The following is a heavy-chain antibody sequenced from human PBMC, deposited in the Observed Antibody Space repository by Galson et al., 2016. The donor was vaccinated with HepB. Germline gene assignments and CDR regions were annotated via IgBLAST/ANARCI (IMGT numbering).Heavy chain of an antibody. D-gene: IGHD3-10*01. CDR3: ARGGTTVQGIHFYFGIDV. J-gene: IGHJ6*04. CDR2: IGAYNGNT. Sequence: SVKVSCKASGYTFTNYGINWVRQAPGQGLEWMGWIGAYNGNTNYAQNLQGRVTMTTDTSTSTAYMELRSLRSDDTALYYCARGGTTVQGIHFYFGIDVWGKGTTVTVSS. V-gene: IGHV1-18*01. CDR1: GYTFTNYG.